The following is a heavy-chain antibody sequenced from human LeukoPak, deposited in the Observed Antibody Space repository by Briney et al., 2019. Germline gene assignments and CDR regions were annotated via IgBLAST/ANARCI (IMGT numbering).Heavy chain of an antibody. Sequence: GGSLRLSCAASGFTVSSNYMNWVRQAPGKGLEWVSSISSSSSYIYYADSVKGRFTISRDNAKNSLYLQMNSLRAEDTAVYYCARDDVAAAGNDAFDIWGQGTMVTVSS. D-gene: IGHD6-13*01. CDR3: ARDDVAAAGNDAFDI. CDR1: GFTVSSNY. J-gene: IGHJ3*02. CDR2: ISSSSSYI. V-gene: IGHV3-21*01.